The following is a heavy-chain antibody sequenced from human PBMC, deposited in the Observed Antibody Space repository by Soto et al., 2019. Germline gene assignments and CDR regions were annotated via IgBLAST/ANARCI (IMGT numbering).Heavy chain of an antibody. CDR1: GGSFSSGDYY. CDR3: ARIHFGDEPSYYYYGMDV. Sequence: QVQLQESGPGVVKPSQTLSLTCTVSGGSFSSGDYYWSWVRQPPGKGLDWIGYIYYTGRTINNPSVKSRVSISIDTSKTQLSLQLSSVTAAATAVYYCARIHFGDEPSYYYYGMDVWGQGTTVTVSS. D-gene: IGHD4-17*01. J-gene: IGHJ6*02. CDR2: IYYTGRT. V-gene: IGHV4-30-4*01.